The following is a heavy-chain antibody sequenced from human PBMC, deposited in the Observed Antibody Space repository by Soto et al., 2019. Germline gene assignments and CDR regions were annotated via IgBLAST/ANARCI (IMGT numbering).Heavy chain of an antibody. CDR1: GYNFTRFG. J-gene: IGHJ6*03. D-gene: IGHD3-10*02. CDR2: ISAHNGDT. Sequence: GASVKVSCKASGYNFTRFGISWVRQAPGQGLEWMGWISAHNGDTNYVQKFQGRVTMTTDTSTSTAYMELRSLRSDVTAVYYCARVVFLFGENLWADHANLRKDYYYYYYMDVWGKGTTVTVSS. V-gene: IGHV1-18*01. CDR3: ARVVFLFGENLWADHANLRKDYYYYYYMDV.